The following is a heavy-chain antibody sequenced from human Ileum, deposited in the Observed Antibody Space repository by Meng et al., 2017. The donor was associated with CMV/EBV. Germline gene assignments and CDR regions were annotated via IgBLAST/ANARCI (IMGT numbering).Heavy chain of an antibody. CDR3: ARGSAFDT. J-gene: IGHJ3*02. CDR1: GLSVNGNF. V-gene: IGHV3-53*01. Sequence: GESLKISCVASGLSVNGNFMNWVRQAPGKGLEWVAVMYSGGATYYADSVKGRVTVSRDDSKNILYLHMDTLRTEDTALYYCARGSAFDTWGQGTMVTVSS. CDR2: MYSGGAT.